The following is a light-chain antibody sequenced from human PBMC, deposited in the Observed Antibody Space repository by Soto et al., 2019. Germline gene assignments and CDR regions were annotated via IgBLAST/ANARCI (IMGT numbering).Light chain of an antibody. CDR1: SSDVGGYDY. J-gene: IGLJ1*01. Sequence: SVLAQPPSASGSPGQSVTISCTGTSSDVGGYDYVSWYQQHPGKAPKLMIYEVSKRPSGVPDRLSGSKSGNTASLTVSGLQAEDEADYYCSSYAGSSTYVFGTGTKVTVL. V-gene: IGLV2-8*01. CDR2: EVS. CDR3: SSYAGSSTYV.